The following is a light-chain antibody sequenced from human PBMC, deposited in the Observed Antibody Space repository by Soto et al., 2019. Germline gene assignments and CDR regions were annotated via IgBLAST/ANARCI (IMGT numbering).Light chain of an antibody. Sequence: DIQMTQSPSSLSASVGDRVTITCRASQSISNYLNWYQQRPGKAPKLLIYKASTLKSGVPSRFSGSGSGTHFTLTISSLQPEDFATYYCQQLHGYPITFGQGTRLEIK. V-gene: IGKV1-39*01. CDR1: QSISNY. CDR3: QQLHGYPIT. J-gene: IGKJ5*01. CDR2: KAS.